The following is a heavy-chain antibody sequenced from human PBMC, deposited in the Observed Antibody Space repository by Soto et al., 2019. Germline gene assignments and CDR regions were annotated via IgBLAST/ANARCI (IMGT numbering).Heavy chain of an antibody. CDR3: ARSQGGSSSLDIYYYYYYGMDV. CDR1: GGTFSSYA. Sequence: QVQLVQSGAEVKKPGSSAKVSCKAPGGTFSSYAISWVRQAPGQGLEWMGGIIPIFGTANYAQKFQGRVTSTADESTSTGYMELSSLRSEDTAVYYCARSQGGSSSLDIYYYYYYGMDVWGQGTTVTVSS. V-gene: IGHV1-69*01. CDR2: IIPIFGTA. D-gene: IGHD2-15*01. J-gene: IGHJ6*02.